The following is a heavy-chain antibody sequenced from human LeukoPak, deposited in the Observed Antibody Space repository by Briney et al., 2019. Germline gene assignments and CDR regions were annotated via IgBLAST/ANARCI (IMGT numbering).Heavy chain of an antibody. Sequence: GGSLRLSCAASGFTFSSYSMNWVRQAPGKGLEWVSSISSSSSYIYYADSVKGRFTISRDNAKNSLYLQMNSLRAEDTAVYYCARLKGYDFWSGYGYWGQGTLVTVSS. CDR1: GFTFSSYS. CDR2: ISSSSSYI. D-gene: IGHD3-3*01. V-gene: IGHV3-21*01. J-gene: IGHJ4*02. CDR3: ARLKGYDFWSGYGY.